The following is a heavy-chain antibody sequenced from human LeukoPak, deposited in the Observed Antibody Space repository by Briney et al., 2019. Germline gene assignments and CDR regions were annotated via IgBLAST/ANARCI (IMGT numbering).Heavy chain of an antibody. V-gene: IGHV4-34*01. J-gene: IGHJ4*02. CDR3: ATYIPRRVYYFDY. D-gene: IGHD3-3*01. CDR1: GGSFSGYY. Sequence: SETLSLTCAVYGGSFSGYYWSWIRQPPGKGLEWIGEINHSGSTNYNPSLKSRVTISVDTSKNQFSLKLSSVTAADTAVYYCATYIPRRVYYFDYWGQGTLVTASS. CDR2: INHSGST.